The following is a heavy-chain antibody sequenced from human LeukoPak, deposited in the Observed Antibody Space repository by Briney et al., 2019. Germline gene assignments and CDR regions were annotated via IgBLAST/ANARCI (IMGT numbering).Heavy chain of an antibody. V-gene: IGHV3-23*01. CDR2: ISGSGGST. CDR1: GFTFSSYA. J-gene: IGHJ4*02. CDR3: AKTPWGDGVSDYFDY. D-gene: IGHD5-24*01. Sequence: GSLRLSCAASGFTFSSYAMSWVRQAPGKGLEWVSSISGSGGSTYYADSVKGRFTISRDNSKNTLYLQMNSLRAEDTAVYYCAKTPWGDGVSDYFDYWGQGTLVTVSS.